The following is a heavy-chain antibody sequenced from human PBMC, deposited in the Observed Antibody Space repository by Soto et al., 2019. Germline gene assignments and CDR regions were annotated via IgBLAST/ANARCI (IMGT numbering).Heavy chain of an antibody. Sequence: QLQLQESGPGLVKPSETVSLTCTVSGGSISSSSYYWGWIRQPPGKGLEWIGSIYYSGSTYYNPSLKSRVTISVDTSKNQFSLKLSSVTAADTAVYYCASRVVKYGSAQGAFDICCQGTMVTVSS. V-gene: IGHV4-39*01. D-gene: IGHD3-10*01. CDR1: GGSISSSSYY. CDR3: ASRVVKYGSAQGAFDI. J-gene: IGHJ3*02. CDR2: IYYSGST.